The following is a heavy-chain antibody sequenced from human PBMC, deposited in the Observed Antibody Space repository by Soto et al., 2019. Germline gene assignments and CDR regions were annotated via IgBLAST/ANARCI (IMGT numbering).Heavy chain of an antibody. CDR1: GGSISSSSYY. Sequence: SETLSLTCTVSGGSISSSSYYWGWIRQPPGKGLGWIGSIYYSGSTYYHPSLKSRVTISVDTSKNQFSLKLSSVTAADTAVYYSATLGWFGELLYDYWGQGTLVTV. CDR2: IYYSGST. J-gene: IGHJ4*02. V-gene: IGHV4-39*01. D-gene: IGHD3-10*01. CDR3: ATLGWFGELLYDY.